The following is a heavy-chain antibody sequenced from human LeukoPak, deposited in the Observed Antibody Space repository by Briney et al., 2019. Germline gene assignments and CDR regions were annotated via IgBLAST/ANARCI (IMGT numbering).Heavy chain of an antibody. CDR1: GFTFSSYW. J-gene: IGHJ4*02. V-gene: IGHV3-74*01. Sequence: GGSLRLSCAASGFTFSSYWMHWVRQAPGKGLVWVSRINSDGSSTSYADSVKGRFTISRDNAKNTLYLQMSSLRDGDTAVYYCVRDQFFSFDYWGQGTLVTVSS. CDR2: INSDGSST. CDR3: VRDQFFSFDY. D-gene: IGHD3-3*01.